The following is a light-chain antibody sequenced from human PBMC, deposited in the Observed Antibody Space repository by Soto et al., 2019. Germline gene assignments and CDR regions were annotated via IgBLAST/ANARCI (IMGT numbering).Light chain of an antibody. Sequence: IPMTQSPSSVSASVGDTVTLSCQTSHGVSGWLAWYQQKPGKAPTLLIYTVSNLQSGVPSRFSGSGSGTDFSLTTTNLQPADFATYFCQQGKTFPFTFGPGTKVEVK. CDR1: HGVSGW. J-gene: IGKJ3*01. CDR2: TVS. V-gene: IGKV1-12*01. CDR3: QQGKTFPFT.